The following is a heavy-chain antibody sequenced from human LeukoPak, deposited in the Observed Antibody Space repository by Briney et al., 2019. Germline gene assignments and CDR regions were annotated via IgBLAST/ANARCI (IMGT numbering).Heavy chain of an antibody. CDR3: ARAYSPEITIFGVVTQGAFFP. J-gene: IGHJ5*02. Sequence: KPSETLSLTCTVSGYSISSGYYWGWIRQPPGKGLEWIGSIYHSGSTYYNPSLKSRVTISVDTSKNQFSLKLSSVTAADTAVYYCARAYSPEITIFGVVTQGAFFPWGQGTLVTVSS. V-gene: IGHV4-38-2*02. D-gene: IGHD3-3*01. CDR1: GYSISSGYY. CDR2: IYHSGST.